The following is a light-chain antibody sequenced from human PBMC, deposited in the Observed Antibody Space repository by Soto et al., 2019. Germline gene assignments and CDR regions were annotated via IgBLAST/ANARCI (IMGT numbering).Light chain of an antibody. V-gene: IGLV2-11*01. J-gene: IGLJ1*01. CDR3: GSYTSTDTPFV. CDR1: SHDVGAYNY. Sequence: QSVLTPPRSASGSPGHSVTISCTGTSHDVGAYNYVSWYQQHPGKAPKLMIYDASNRPSGVSDRFSGSKSGNKASLIISNLEAEDESDYYCGSYTSTDTPFVFGTGTKVTVL. CDR2: DAS.